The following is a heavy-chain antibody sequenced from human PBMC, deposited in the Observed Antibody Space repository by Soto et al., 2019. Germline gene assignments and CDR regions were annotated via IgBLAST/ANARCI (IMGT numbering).Heavy chain of an antibody. D-gene: IGHD2-2*01. CDR1: GFTFSSSA. CDR3: AKGSGSARPYYFDY. Sequence: GGSLRLSCAASGFTFSSSAMSWVRRAPGEGLEWVSAITGGGGGTYYADSVKGRFTISRDNSKNTVYLQMNSLRAEDTAVYYCAKGSGSARPYYFDYWGQGTLVTVSS. J-gene: IGHJ4*02. V-gene: IGHV3-23*01. CDR2: ITGGGGGT.